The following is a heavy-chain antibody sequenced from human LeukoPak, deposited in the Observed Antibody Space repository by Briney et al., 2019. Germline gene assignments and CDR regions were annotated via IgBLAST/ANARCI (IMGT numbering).Heavy chain of an antibody. Sequence: GGSLRLSCAASEFTFSGYSMNWVRQAPGKGLEWVSSIGSSSTSIYYAGSVKGRFTISRDNAKNSLYLQMNSLRAEDTAVYYCAREEGKQQIEACDYCGQGTLVTVSS. D-gene: IGHD6-13*01. CDR1: EFTFSGYS. CDR3: AREEGKQQIEACDY. V-gene: IGHV3-21*01. J-gene: IGHJ4*02. CDR2: IGSSSTSI.